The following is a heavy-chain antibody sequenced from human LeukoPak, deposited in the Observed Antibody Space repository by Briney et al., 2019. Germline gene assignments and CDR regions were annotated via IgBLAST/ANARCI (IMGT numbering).Heavy chain of an antibody. CDR1: GYTFTSYD. Sequence: ASVKVSCKASGYTFTSYDINWVRQATGQGLEWMGWMNPNSGNTGYAQKFQGRVTITRNTSIGTAYMELSSLRSEDTAVYYCARCGVVPAGYYYYMDVWGKGTTVTVSS. V-gene: IGHV1-8*03. CDR3: ARCGVVPAGYYYYMDV. D-gene: IGHD2-2*01. CDR2: MNPNSGNT. J-gene: IGHJ6*03.